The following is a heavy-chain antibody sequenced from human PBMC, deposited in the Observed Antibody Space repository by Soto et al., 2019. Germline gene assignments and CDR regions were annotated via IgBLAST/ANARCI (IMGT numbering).Heavy chain of an antibody. Sequence: SETLPLTCTVSGGSISSRNWWSWLRQSPTKGLEWIGEIYQSGSTNYNPSLESRVTISVDKSKNQFSLELTSLTAADTAVYYCAKDRLWGSSDRGAPDDFEVWGQGTMVTVSS. CDR3: AKDRLWGSSDRGAPDDFEV. CDR2: IYQSGST. J-gene: IGHJ3*01. CDR1: GGSISSRNW. D-gene: IGHD6-6*01. V-gene: IGHV4-4*02.